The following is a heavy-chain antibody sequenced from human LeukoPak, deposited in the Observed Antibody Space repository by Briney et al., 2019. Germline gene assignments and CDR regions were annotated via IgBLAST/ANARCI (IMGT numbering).Heavy chain of an antibody. CDR1: GFTFSSYS. CDR3: AELGITMIGGV. Sequence: GGSLRLSCAASGFTFSSYSMNWVRQAPGKGLEWVSSIGSSSSYIYYADSVKGRFTISRDNAKNSLYLQINSLRAEDTAVYYCAELGITMIGGVWGKGTTVTISS. J-gene: IGHJ6*04. D-gene: IGHD3-10*02. V-gene: IGHV3-21*01. CDR2: IGSSSSYI.